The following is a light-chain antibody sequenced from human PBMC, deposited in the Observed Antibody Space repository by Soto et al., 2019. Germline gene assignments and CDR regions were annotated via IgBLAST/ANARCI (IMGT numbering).Light chain of an antibody. CDR1: QSVSIW. Sequence: DIQMTQSPSTLSASEGDRFTISCRARQSVSIWLAWSQQKPGRAPKLLIYKSSILESGVPSRFSGSGSGTEFTLTISSLQPDDFATYYCQQFNTSPWTFGQGTKVDIK. CDR2: KSS. V-gene: IGKV1-5*03. CDR3: QQFNTSPWT. J-gene: IGKJ1*01.